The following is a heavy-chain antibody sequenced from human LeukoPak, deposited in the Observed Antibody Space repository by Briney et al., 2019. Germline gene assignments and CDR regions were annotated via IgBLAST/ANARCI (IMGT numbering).Heavy chain of an antibody. D-gene: IGHD1-26*01. V-gene: IGHV3-15*01. CDR1: GFTFSNAW. CDR2: IKSKTDGGTT. J-gene: IGHJ4*02. CDR3: AKEVSGSYPLYFDY. Sequence: GGSLRLSCAASGFTFSNAWMSWVRQAPGKGLEWVGRIKSKTDGGTTDYAAPVKGRFTISRDDSKNTLYLQMNSLRAEDTAVYCCAKEVSGSYPLYFDYWGQGTLVTVSS.